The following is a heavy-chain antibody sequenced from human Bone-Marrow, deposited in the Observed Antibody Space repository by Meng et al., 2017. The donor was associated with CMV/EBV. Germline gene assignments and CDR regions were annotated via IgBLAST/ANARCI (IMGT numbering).Heavy chain of an antibody. V-gene: IGHV3-48*03. CDR1: GFTFSSYE. CDR3: ARGGVYSSSWYGY. D-gene: IGHD6-13*01. J-gene: IGHJ4*02. CDR2: ISSSGSTI. Sequence: GESLKISCAAAGFTFSSYEMNWVRQAPGKGLEWVSYISSSGSTIYYADSVKGRFTISRDNAKNSLYLQMNSLRAEDTAVYYCARGGVYSSSWYGYWGQGTLVTVSS.